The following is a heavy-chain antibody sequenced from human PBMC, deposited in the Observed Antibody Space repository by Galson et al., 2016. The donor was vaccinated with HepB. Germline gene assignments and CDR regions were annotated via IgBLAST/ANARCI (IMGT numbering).Heavy chain of an antibody. CDR2: FYRDDDR. D-gene: IGHD3-9*01. J-gene: IGHJ5*02. Sequence: PALVKPTQTLTLTCTFSGFSLTTGRVGVGWIRQPPGKALEWLALFYRDDDRRYNPSLKSRLTITTDPSRDQVTLTMTNMDPVDTATYYCAYRGSAGYFSGFDPWGQGTQVTVSS. V-gene: IGHV2-5*02. CDR3: AYRGSAGYFSGFDP. CDR1: GFSLTTGRVG.